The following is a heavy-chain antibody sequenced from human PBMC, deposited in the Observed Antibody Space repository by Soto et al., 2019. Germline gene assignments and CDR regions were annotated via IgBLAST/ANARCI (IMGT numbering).Heavy chain of an antibody. Sequence: SETLSLTCTVSGGSISSYYWSWIRKPPGKGLEWIGYIYYSGSTNYNPSLKSRVTISVDTSKNQFSLKLSSVTAADTAVYYCARHGYYYDSSGPDDYWGQRTLVTVSS. CDR3: ARHGYYYDSSGPDDY. J-gene: IGHJ4*02. D-gene: IGHD3-22*01. CDR1: GGSISSYY. V-gene: IGHV4-59*08. CDR2: IYYSGST.